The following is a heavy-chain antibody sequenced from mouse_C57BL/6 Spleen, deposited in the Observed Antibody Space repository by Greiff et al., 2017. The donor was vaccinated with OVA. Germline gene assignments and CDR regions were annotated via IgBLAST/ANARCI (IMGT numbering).Heavy chain of an antibody. J-gene: IGHJ4*01. D-gene: IGHD2-4*01. V-gene: IGHV1-55*01. CDR1: GYTFTSYW. CDR2: IYPGSGST. CDR3: ARGRLRHAIDY. Sequence: QVQLQQPGAELVKPGASVKMSCKASGYTFTSYWITWVKQRPGQGLEWIGDIYPGSGSTNYNEKFKSKATLTVDTSSSTAYMQLSSLTSASSAFYYCARGRLRHAIDYWGPGTSVTVSS.